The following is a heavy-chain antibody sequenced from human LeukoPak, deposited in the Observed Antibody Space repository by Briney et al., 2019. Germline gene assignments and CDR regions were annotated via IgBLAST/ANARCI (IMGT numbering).Heavy chain of an antibody. Sequence: PSETLSLTCTISRGSISTYYWSWIRQPPGKGLERIGYISTSGSTNYNPSLKSRVTISVDTSKNQFSLNLSSVTAADTAVYYCARRRTTGTTGYFDYWGQGTLVTVSS. D-gene: IGHD1-1*01. CDR1: RGSISTYY. CDR2: ISTSGST. J-gene: IGHJ4*02. CDR3: ARRRTTGTTGYFDY. V-gene: IGHV4-4*09.